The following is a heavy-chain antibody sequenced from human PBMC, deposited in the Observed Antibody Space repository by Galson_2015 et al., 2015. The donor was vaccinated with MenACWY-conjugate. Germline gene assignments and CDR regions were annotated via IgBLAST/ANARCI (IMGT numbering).Heavy chain of an antibody. V-gene: IGHV3-48*03. Sequence: SLRLSCAASGFTFTGYEFNWVRQAPGKGLEWLSYISKSGSPIYYADSVKGRFTISRDNIKKSLFLEMNSLRDGDTGVYYCARVGTWIHQYFYYMDVWGKGTTVTVSS. J-gene: IGHJ6*03. CDR3: ARVGTWIHQYFYYMDV. D-gene: IGHD5-18*01. CDR2: ISKSGSPI. CDR1: GFTFTGYE.